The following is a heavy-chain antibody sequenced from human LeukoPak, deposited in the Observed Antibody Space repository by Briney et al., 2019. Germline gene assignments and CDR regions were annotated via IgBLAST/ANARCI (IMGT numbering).Heavy chain of an antibody. CDR1: GFTFSSYE. D-gene: IGHD3-22*01. J-gene: IGHJ4*02. V-gene: IGHV3-48*03. Sequence: GGSLRLSCAASGFTFSSYEMNWVRQAPGKGLEWVSYISSSGSTIYYADSVKGRFTISRDNAKNSLYLQMNSLRAEDTAVYYCARDIYDSSGYSPGYFDYWGQGTLATVSS. CDR2: ISSSGSTI. CDR3: ARDIYDSSGYSPGYFDY.